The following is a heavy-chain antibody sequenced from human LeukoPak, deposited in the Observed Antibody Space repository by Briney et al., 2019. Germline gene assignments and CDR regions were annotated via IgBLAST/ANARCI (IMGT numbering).Heavy chain of an antibody. V-gene: IGHV3-23*01. Sequence: GGSLRLSCAASGFTFSSYTMTWVRRAPGKGLVWVSRIDYDGSSTIYADSVKGRFTISRDNSKNTVYLQMNSLRAEDTAVYYCAKDRLAWSSGFDYWGQGTLVTVSS. D-gene: IGHD3-10*01. J-gene: IGHJ4*02. CDR1: GFTFSSYT. CDR3: AKDRLAWSSGFDY. CDR2: IDYDGSST.